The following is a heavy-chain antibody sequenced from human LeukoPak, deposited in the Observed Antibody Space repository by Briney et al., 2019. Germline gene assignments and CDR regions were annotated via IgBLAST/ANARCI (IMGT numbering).Heavy chain of an antibody. CDR2: VYHVGTT. CDR1: GYSISSGYF. D-gene: IGHD6-13*01. J-gene: IGHJ5*02. V-gene: IGHV4-38-2*02. Sequence: SETLSLTCTVSGYSISSGYFWGWIRQPPGKGLEWIGVYHVGTTDYNPSLKSRVTISVDRSKNQMSLKLSSVTAADTAVYYCARGVSIAAAVNWFDPWGQGTLVTVSS. CDR3: ARGVSIAAAVNWFDP.